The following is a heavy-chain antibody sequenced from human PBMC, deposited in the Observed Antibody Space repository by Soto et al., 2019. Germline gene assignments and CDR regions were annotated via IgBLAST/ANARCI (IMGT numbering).Heavy chain of an antibody. CDR3: ARIPVDTSMIYWLDP. CDR1: GGSVSSGDYY. D-gene: IGHD5-18*01. V-gene: IGHV4-61*08. Sequence: KSSETLSLTCTVSGGSVSSGDYYWSWIRQPPGKGLEWIGYIYYSGNTNYNPSLKSRVIISVDTSKNLFSLKLTSVTAADTAVYYCARIPVDTSMIYWLDPWGQGTLVT. CDR2: IYYSGNT. J-gene: IGHJ5*02.